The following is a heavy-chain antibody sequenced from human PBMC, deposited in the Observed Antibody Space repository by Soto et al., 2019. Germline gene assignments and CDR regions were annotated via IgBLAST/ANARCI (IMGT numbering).Heavy chain of an antibody. CDR3: ARIAARPEEQSVNSGGMDV. D-gene: IGHD6-6*01. CDR1: GGSFSGYY. V-gene: IGHV4-34*01. CDR2: INHSGST. J-gene: IGHJ6*02. Sequence: SETLSLTCAVYGGSFSGYYWSWIRQPPGKGLEWIGEINHSGSTNYNPSLKSRVTISVDTSKNQFSLKLSSVTAADTAVYYCARIAARPEEQSVNSGGMDVWGQGTTVTVSS.